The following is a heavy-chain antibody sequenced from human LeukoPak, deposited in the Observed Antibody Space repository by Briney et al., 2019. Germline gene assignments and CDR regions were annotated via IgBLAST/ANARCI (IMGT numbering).Heavy chain of an antibody. D-gene: IGHD2-2*01. CDR1: GYTFTSYY. CDR3: ARAYCSSTSCYPADYYMDV. J-gene: IGHJ6*03. CDR2: INPSGGST. Sequence: ASVKVSCKASGYTFTSYYMHWVRQAPGQGLEWMGIINPSGGSTSYAQKFQGRVTITTDESTSTAYMELSSLRSEDTAVYYCARAYCSSTSCYPADYYMDVWGKGTTVTVSS. V-gene: IGHV1-46*01.